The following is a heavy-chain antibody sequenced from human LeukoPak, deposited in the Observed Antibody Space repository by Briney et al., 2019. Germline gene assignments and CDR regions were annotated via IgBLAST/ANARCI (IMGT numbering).Heavy chain of an antibody. D-gene: IGHD4-17*01. Sequence: GGSLRLSCAASGFTFSSYAISWVRQAPGKGLEWVSAISGSGDRTYYADSVKGRFTISRDNSKNTPFLQMNSLRADDTAVYYCASRPRGDSHFVDWGQGTLVTVSS. V-gene: IGHV3-23*01. CDR1: GFTFSSYA. CDR3: ASRPRGDSHFVD. CDR2: ISGSGDRT. J-gene: IGHJ4*02.